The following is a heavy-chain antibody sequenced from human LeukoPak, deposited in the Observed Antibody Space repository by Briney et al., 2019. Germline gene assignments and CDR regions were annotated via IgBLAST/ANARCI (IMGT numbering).Heavy chain of an antibody. D-gene: IGHD2-2*01. CDR3: ARGGFLVEDQDV. CDR1: GFTFSDYY. Sequence: AGGSLRLSCAASGFTFSDYYMSWVRQARGEGGEWGSYISRSGSTIYYADSVKGRFTTSRDNAKNSLYLQMNSLRAEDTAVYYCARGGFLVEDQDVWGKGTPVTVSS. CDR2: ISRSGSTI. J-gene: IGHJ6*04. V-gene: IGHV3-11*04.